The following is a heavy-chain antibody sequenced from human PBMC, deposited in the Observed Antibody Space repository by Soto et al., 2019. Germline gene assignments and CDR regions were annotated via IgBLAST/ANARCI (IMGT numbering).Heavy chain of an antibody. D-gene: IGHD2-15*01. CDR1: GYTFTSYY. Sequence: ASVKVSCKASGYTFTSYYMHWVRQAPGQGLEWMGIINPSGGSTSYAQKFQGRVTMTRDTSTSTVYMELSSLRSEDTAVYYCARFSGGSYNTYYFYYGMDVWGQGTTVTVSS. J-gene: IGHJ6*02. CDR2: INPSGGST. V-gene: IGHV1-46*01. CDR3: ARFSGGSYNTYYFYYGMDV.